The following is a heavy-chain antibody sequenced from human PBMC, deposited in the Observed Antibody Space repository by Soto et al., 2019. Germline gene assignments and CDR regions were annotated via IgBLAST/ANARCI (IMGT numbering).Heavy chain of an antibody. J-gene: IGHJ4*02. D-gene: IGHD2-8*01. V-gene: IGHV3-23*01. CDR1: GFKFSSYA. CDR3: AKDQCTDAICYFDY. Sequence: EVQLMDSGGGLVQPGGSLRLSCAASGFKFSSYAMSWVRQAPGKGLEWVSSIRGSGDSTYYADSVKGRFTISRDNSKNMLYLQMISLRAEDTAEYYCAKDQCTDAICYFDYWGQGALVTVSS. CDR2: IRGSGDST.